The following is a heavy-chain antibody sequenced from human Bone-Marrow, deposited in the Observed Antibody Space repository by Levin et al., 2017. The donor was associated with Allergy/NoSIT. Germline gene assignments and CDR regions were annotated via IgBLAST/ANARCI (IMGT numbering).Heavy chain of an antibody. CDR3: ARQVYAFANWFDP. V-gene: IGHV1-69*13. Sequence: SVKVSCKASGGTFRTSALSWVRQAPGQGLEWMGNLIPVFRTLNYAQKFEGRVTITADESTSTAYMELSSLRSEDTAVYYCARQVYAFANWFDPWGQGTLVTVSS. CDR1: GGTFRTSA. J-gene: IGHJ5*02. D-gene: IGHD3-16*01. CDR2: LIPVFRTL.